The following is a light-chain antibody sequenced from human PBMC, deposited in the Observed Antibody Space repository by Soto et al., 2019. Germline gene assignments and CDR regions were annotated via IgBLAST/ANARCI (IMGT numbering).Light chain of an antibody. CDR1: QSISIY. CDR2: AAS. CDR3: QQSYSTSPLT. J-gene: IGKJ4*01. V-gene: IGKV1-39*01. Sequence: DIQMTQSTSSLSASVGDRVTITCRASQSISIYLNWYQQKPGKAPKLLIYAASSLQSGVPSRFSGSGSGTDFTLTISSLQPEDFATYYCQQSYSTSPLTFGGGTKVEIK.